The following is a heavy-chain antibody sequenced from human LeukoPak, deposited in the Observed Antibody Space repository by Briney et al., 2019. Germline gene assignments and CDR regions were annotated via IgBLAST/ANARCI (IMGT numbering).Heavy chain of an antibody. Sequence: ASVKVSCKASGYTFTGYYMHWVRQAPGQGLEWMGWINPNSGGTNYAQKFQGRVTVTRDTSISTAYMELSRLRSDDTAVYYCARVAGFHYYGSGSYPHWGQGTLVTVSS. V-gene: IGHV1-2*02. J-gene: IGHJ4*02. CDR2: INPNSGGT. CDR1: GYTFTGYY. CDR3: ARVAGFHYYGSGSYPH. D-gene: IGHD3-10*01.